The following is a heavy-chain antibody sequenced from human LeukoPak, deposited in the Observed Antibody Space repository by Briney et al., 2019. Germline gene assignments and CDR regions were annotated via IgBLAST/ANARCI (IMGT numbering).Heavy chain of an antibody. Sequence: SESLSLTCTVSGGSISSGSYCWSWIRQPAGKGLEWIGHIYISGNTNYNPSLKSRVTISVDTSKNQFSLKLSSVTAADTAVYYCARDPGPLVRGSRRGYDGKYYYMDVWGKGTTVTISS. CDR1: GGSISSGSYC. CDR2: IYISGNT. V-gene: IGHV4-61*09. J-gene: IGHJ6*03. CDR3: ARDPGPLVRGSRRGYDGKYYYMDV. D-gene: IGHD3-10*01.